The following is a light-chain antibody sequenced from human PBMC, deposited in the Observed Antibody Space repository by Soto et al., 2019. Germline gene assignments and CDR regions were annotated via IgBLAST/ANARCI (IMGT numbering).Light chain of an antibody. CDR2: ATS. J-gene: IGKJ4*01. Sequence: DVQMTQSPSSLSAFVGDRVTITCRASQVIAPSLAWFQQKPGKVPKLLIYATSTLQSGVPSRFSGSGSGTDFTLTINSLQPEDVGTYYCQKYNSAPLTFGGGTKVEIK. CDR1: QVIAPS. V-gene: IGKV1-27*01. CDR3: QKYNSAPLT.